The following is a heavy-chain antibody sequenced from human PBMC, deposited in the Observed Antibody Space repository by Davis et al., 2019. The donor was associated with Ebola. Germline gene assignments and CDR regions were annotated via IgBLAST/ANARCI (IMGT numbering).Heavy chain of an antibody. CDR3: ARQYRFDGSDYRDNWFDP. Sequence: SVKVSCKASGGTFSSYAITWVRQAPGQGLEWMGGIIPMFGRANYAQKFQGRLTISAVESTSTAYMELNSLRSEDTAAYYCARQYRFDGSDYRDNWFDPWGQGTLVTVSS. V-gene: IGHV1-69*13. D-gene: IGHD3-22*01. CDR1: GGTFSSYA. J-gene: IGHJ5*02. CDR2: IIPMFGRA.